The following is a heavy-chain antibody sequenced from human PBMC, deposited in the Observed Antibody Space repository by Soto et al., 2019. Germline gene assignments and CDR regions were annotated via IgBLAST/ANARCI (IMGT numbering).Heavy chain of an antibody. J-gene: IGHJ6*02. V-gene: IGHV3-11*01. CDR2: ISSSGSTI. D-gene: IGHD3-10*01. Sequence: GESLKISCAASGFTFSDYYMSWIRQAPGKGLEWVSYISSSGSTIYYADSVKGRFTISRDNAKNSLYLQMNSLRAEDTAVYYCARDQNFGELYYYYGMDVWGQGTTVTVSS. CDR3: ARDQNFGELYYYYGMDV. CDR1: GFTFSDYY.